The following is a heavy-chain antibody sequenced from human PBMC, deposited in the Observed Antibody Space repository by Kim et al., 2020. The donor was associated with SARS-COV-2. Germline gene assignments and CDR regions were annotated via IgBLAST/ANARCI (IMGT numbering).Heavy chain of an antibody. V-gene: IGHV4-59*01. J-gene: IGHJ3*01. Sequence: SETLSLTCTVSGGSISSYYWNWIRQPPGKGLEWIGYVFYTGNTNYNPSLESRITTSVDTSKTQFSLNLTSVTAADTAVYYCARLPSGRPGGNRAFDVWGQGTMVTVSS. CDR2: VFYTGNT. D-gene: IGHD6-25*01. CDR1: GGSISSYY. CDR3: ARLPSGRPGGNRAFDV.